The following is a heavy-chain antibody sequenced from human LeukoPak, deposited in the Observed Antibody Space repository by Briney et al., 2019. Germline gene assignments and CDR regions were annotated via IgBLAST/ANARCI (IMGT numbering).Heavy chain of an antibody. J-gene: IGHJ5*02. D-gene: IGHD3-10*01. CDR1: RFTFNTYW. CDR2: INQDGNDK. CDR3: ATNEGELLKS. Sequence: PGGPLRLSCAASRFTFNTYWMHWVRQAPGKGLEWVANINQDGNDKYYVDSVKGRFTMSRDNAKNSLYLQMSSLRAEDTAVYYCATNEGELLKSWGQGTLVTVSS. V-gene: IGHV3-7*01.